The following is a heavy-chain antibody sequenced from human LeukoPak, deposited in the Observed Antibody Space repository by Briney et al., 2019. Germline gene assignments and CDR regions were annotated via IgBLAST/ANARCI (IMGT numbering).Heavy chain of an antibody. CDR1: GGSFSGYY. D-gene: IGHD3-10*01. Sequence: PSETLSLTCSVYGGSFSGYYWSWIRQPPGKGLEWIGEINHSGNTNYNPSLKSRVTILVDTSKNQFSLKLSSVTAADTAVYYCARGRITMVRGVTRGNWFDPWGQGTLVTVSS. J-gene: IGHJ5*02. CDR3: ARGRITMVRGVTRGNWFDP. CDR2: INHSGNT. V-gene: IGHV4-34*01.